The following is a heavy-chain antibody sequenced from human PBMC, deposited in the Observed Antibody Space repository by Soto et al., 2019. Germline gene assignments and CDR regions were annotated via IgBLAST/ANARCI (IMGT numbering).Heavy chain of an antibody. CDR1: GFTFSSYA. CDR2: ISYDGSNK. D-gene: IGHD6-6*01. Sequence: QVQLVESGGGVVQPGRSLRLSCAASGFTFSSYAMHWVRQAPGKGLEWVAVISYDGSNKYYADSVKGRFTISRDNSKNTLYLQMNSLRAEDTAVYYCARDRYSSSSKYFQHWGQGTLVTVSS. J-gene: IGHJ1*01. V-gene: IGHV3-30-3*01. CDR3: ARDRYSSSSKYFQH.